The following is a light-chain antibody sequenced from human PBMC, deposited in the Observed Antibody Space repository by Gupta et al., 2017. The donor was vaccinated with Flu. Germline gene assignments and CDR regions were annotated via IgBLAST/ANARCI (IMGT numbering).Light chain of an antibody. V-gene: IGKV3-15*01. CDR1: QSINTN. J-gene: IGKJ1*01. Sequence: PATLSVAPGERATLSCRASQSINTNLAWYQQKPGQAPRLLIYGTSTRATGIPARFSGSGSGTEFTLTISSLQSEDFAVYSCQQYNNWPETFGQGTXVEIK. CDR3: QQYNNWPET. CDR2: GTS.